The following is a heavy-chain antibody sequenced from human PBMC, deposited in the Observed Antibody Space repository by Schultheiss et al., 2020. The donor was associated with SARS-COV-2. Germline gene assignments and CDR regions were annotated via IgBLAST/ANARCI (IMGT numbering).Heavy chain of an antibody. CDR1: GLTFSSYA. V-gene: IGHV3-23*01. CDR3: AKATLRTTVTSGFDY. J-gene: IGHJ4*02. D-gene: IGHD4-17*01. CDR2: ISGSGGTI. Sequence: GGSLRLSCAASGLTFSSYAMSWVRQGPGKGLEWVSGISGSGGTIYYADSVKGRFTISRDNSKNTVYLQMNSLRAEDTAVYYCAKATLRTTVTSGFDYWGQGTLVTVSS.